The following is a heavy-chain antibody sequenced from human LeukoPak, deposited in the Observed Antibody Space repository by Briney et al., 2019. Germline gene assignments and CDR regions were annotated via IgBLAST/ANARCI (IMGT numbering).Heavy chain of an antibody. J-gene: IGHJ3*02. CDR2: IIPIFGTA. Sequence: ASVKVSCKASGGTFSSYAISWVRQAPGQGLEWMGGIIPIFGTANYAQKFQGRVTITADQSTSTAYMELSSLRSEDTAVYYCAREYHPGDIVVVVAPYHDAFDIWGQGTMVTVSS. V-gene: IGHV1-69*13. D-gene: IGHD2-15*01. CDR3: AREYHPGDIVVVVAPYHDAFDI. CDR1: GGTFSSYA.